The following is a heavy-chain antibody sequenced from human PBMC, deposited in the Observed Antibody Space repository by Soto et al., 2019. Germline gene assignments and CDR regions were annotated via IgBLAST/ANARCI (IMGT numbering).Heavy chain of an antibody. CDR2: IWYDGSNK. CDR3: ARDRDEYYDILTGYYPDY. Sequence: GGSLRLSCAASGFTFSSYVMHWVRQAPGKGLKRVAVIWYDGSNKYYADSVKGRFTISRDNSKNTLYLQMNSLRAEDTAVYYFARDRDEYYDILTGYYPDYWGQGTLVTVSS. J-gene: IGHJ4*02. D-gene: IGHD3-9*01. CDR1: GFTFSSYV. V-gene: IGHV3-33*01.